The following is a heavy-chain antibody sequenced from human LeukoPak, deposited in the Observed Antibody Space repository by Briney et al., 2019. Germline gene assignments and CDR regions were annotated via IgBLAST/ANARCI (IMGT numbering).Heavy chain of an antibody. J-gene: IGHJ4*02. CDR3: TRDTQGSRIYSTDY. V-gene: IGHV3-7*01. CDR2: IKQDGGGK. Sequence: GGSLRLSCAASGFTFSSYWMSWVRQAPGKGLEWVANIKQDGGGKYYVDSVKGRFTVSRDNAKNSLFLHMQSLRAEDTAVYYCTRDTQGSRIYSTDYWGQGTLVTVSS. CDR1: GFTFSSYW. D-gene: IGHD3-10*01.